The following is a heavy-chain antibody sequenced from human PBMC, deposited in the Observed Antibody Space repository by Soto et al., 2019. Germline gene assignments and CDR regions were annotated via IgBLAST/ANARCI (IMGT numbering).Heavy chain of an antibody. CDR3: ARAPGGARGLDY. CDR2: INPSGGST. V-gene: IGHV1-46*01. D-gene: IGHD3-10*01. CDR1: GYTFTSYY. J-gene: IGHJ4*02. Sequence: QVQLVQSGAEVKKPGASVKVSCKASGYTFTSYYIHWVRQAPGQGLEWMGIINPSGGSTSYAQKFQGRVTMTRDTSTSTVYMELSSLRSEDTAVYYCARAPGGARGLDYWGQGTLVTVSS.